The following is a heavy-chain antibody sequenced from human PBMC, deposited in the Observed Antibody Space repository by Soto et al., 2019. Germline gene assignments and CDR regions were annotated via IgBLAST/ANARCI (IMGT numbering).Heavy chain of an antibody. V-gene: IGHV1-69*12. D-gene: IGHD3-16*01. Sequence: QVQLEQSGAEMKKPGSSVKVSCKASGGTFRNSAISWVRQAPGQGLEWMGGIMPIFRTPDYAQNFQGRVTITADEATSTAYMEFSGLRSADTAVYYCASDKDRLQLGGNYYYIMDVWGQGTTVTVSS. CDR3: ASDKDRLQLGGNYYYIMDV. CDR2: IMPIFRTP. CDR1: GGTFRNSA. J-gene: IGHJ6*02.